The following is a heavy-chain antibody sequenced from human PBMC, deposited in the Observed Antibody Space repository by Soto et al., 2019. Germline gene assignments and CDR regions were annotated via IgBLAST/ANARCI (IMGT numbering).Heavy chain of an antibody. V-gene: IGHV4-39*01. CDR1: GGSISSSSYY. Sequence: SETLSITGTVSGGSISSSSYYWGWIRQPPGKGLEWIGSIYYSGSTYYNPSLTSRVTIAADTSKNQFSLKLSSATAADTAVYYCARITIFGWVTIFDYWGQGTRGTVS. CDR2: IYYSGST. CDR3: ARITIFGWVTIFDY. D-gene: IGHD3-3*01. J-gene: IGHJ4*02.